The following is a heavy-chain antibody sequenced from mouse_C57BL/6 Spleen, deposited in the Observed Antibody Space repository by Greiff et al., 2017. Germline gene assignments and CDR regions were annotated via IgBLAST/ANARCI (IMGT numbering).Heavy chain of an antibody. CDR3: ARKCYKDWYFDV. V-gene: IGHV1-50*01. Sequence: QVQLQQPGAELVKPGASVKLSCKASGYTFTSYWMQWVKQRPGQGLEWIGEIDPSDSYPNYNQKFKGKATLTVDTSSTTAYLQLSSLTSEDSAVYDCARKCYKDWYFDVWGTGTTVTVSS. CDR2: IDPSDSYP. D-gene: IGHD1-3*01. CDR1: GYTFTSYW. J-gene: IGHJ1*03.